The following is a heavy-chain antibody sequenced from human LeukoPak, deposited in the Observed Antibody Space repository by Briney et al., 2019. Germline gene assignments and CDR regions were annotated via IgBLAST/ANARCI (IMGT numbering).Heavy chain of an antibody. J-gene: IGHJ4*02. CDR3: ARARAMVDY. CDR2: INHSGST. Sequence: SETLSLTCAVYGGSFSGYYWSWIRQPPGKGLEWIGEINHSGSTNYNPSLKSRVTISVDTSKNQLSLKLSSVTAADTAVYYCARARAMVDYWGQGTLVTVSS. CDR1: GGSFSGYY. V-gene: IGHV4-34*01. D-gene: IGHD5-18*01.